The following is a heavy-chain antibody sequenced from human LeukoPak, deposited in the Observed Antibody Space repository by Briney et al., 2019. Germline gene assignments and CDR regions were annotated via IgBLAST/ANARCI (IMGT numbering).Heavy chain of an antibody. J-gene: IGHJ4*02. CDR1: GFTFSSYA. Sequence: GGSLRLSCAASGFTFSSYAMSWVRQAPGKGLEWVSAISGSGGSTYYAVSVKGRFTISRDNSKNTLYLQMNSLRAEDTAVYHCAKYLVGATDLILDYWGQGTLVTVSS. CDR3: AKYLVGATDLILDY. V-gene: IGHV3-23*01. D-gene: IGHD1-26*01. CDR2: ISGSGGST.